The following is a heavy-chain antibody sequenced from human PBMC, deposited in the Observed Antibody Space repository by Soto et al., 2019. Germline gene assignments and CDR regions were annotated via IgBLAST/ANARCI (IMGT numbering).Heavy chain of an antibody. V-gene: IGHV3-7*05. J-gene: IGHJ4*02. CDR1: GFTFSSYW. D-gene: IGHD6-6*01. CDR2: IKQDGSEK. CDR3: ASDGVKSVPHIAALQYYFDY. Sequence: GGSLRLSCAASGFTFSSYWMSWVRQAPGKGLEWVANIKQDGSEKYYVDSVKGRFTISRDNAKNSLYLQMNSLRAEDTAVYYCASDGVKSVPHIAALQYYFDYWGQGTLVTVSS.